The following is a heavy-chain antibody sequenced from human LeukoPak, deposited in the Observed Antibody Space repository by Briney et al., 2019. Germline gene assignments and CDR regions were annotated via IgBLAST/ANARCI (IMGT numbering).Heavy chain of an antibody. J-gene: IGHJ3*02. D-gene: IGHD4-17*01. CDR2: IYYSGST. V-gene: IGHV4-59*08. CDR3: ASSYASDAFDI. CDR1: GGSISSHY. Sequence: SETLSLTCTVSGGSISSHYWSWIRQPPGKGLEWIGYIYYSGSTNYNPSLKSRVTISVDTSKNQFSLKLSSVTAADTAVYYCASSYASDAFDIWGQGTMVTVSS.